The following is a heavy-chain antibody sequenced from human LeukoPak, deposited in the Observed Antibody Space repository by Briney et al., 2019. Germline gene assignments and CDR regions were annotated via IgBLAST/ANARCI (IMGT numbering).Heavy chain of an antibody. CDR3: ARGGEQWPKVFLDY. D-gene: IGHD6-19*01. CDR1: GFTFSSYA. V-gene: IGHV3-30*04. J-gene: IGHJ4*02. Sequence: GRSLRLSCAASGFTFSSYAMHWVRQAPGKGLEWVAVISYDGSNKYYADSVKGRFTISRDNSKNTLYLQMNSLRAEDTAVYYCARGGEQWPKVFLDYWGQETLVTVSS. CDR2: ISYDGSNK.